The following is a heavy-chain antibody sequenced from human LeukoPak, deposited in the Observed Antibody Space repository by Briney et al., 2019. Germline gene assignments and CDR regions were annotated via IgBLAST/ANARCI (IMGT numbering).Heavy chain of an antibody. V-gene: IGHV4-59*01. CDR2: IYYSGST. J-gene: IGHJ5*02. Sequence: PSETLSLTCTVSGGSISSYYWSWIRQPPGKGLEWIGYIYYSGSTNYNPSLKSRVTISVDTSKNQFSLKLRSVTAADTAVYYCARVFSYPLRAPFDPWGQGTLVTVSS. CDR1: GGSISSYY. CDR3: ARVFSYPLRAPFDP. D-gene: IGHD3-3*01.